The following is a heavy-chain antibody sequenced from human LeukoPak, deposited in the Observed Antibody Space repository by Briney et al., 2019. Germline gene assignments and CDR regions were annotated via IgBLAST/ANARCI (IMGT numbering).Heavy chain of an antibody. CDR2: IYYSGST. J-gene: IGHJ6*02. Sequence: PSETLSLTCTVSGGSISSSSYYWGWIRQPPGKGLEWIGSIYYSGSTYYNPSLKSRVTISVDTSKNQFSLKLSSVTAADTAVYYCARDHKEFVMIGGMDVWGQGTTVTVSS. CDR3: ARDHKEFVMIGGMDV. CDR1: GGSISSSSYY. D-gene: IGHD3-22*01. V-gene: IGHV4-39*07.